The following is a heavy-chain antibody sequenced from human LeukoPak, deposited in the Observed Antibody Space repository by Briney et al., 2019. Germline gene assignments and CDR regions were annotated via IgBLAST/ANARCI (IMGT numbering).Heavy chain of an antibody. CDR1: GFNFSNYW. CDR3: ARALSHCLDY. D-gene: IGHD3-16*01. Sequence: GGSLRLSCVVSGFNFSNYWMNWVRQAPGKGLEWVANIKHDGSEKYYVDSVKGRFSISRDNAKKSLYLQMNSLRAGDTAVYYCARALSHCLDYWGQGTLVTVSS. V-gene: IGHV3-7*01. J-gene: IGHJ4*02. CDR2: IKHDGSEK.